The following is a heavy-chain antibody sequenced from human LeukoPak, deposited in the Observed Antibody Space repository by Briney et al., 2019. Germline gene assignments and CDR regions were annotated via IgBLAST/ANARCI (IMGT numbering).Heavy chain of an antibody. D-gene: IGHD4-17*01. CDR1: GYTFTGYY. J-gene: IGHJ3*02. CDR2: INPNSGDT. Sequence: ASVKVSCKASGYTFTGYYIHWMRQAPGHGLEWMGWINPNSGDTKYVQKFQGRVTMTRVTSIRTAYLDLRRLRSDDTAVYYYARPRDYGDYDGFDIWGPGTMVRVSS. V-gene: IGHV1-2*02. CDR3: ARPRDYGDYDGFDI.